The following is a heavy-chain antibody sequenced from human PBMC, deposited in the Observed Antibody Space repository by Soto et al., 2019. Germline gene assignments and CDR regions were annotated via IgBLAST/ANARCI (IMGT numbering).Heavy chain of an antibody. J-gene: IGHJ4*02. CDR2: IWNDGSNE. Sequence: LSLSCEASGFNFSSYGIHWVRQAPGKGLEWVAIIWNDGSNEYYADSVRGRFTISRDNSKNTVHLQVSKLRAEDTAVYFCARDQTDSGGYSDSWGQGTLVTVSS. V-gene: IGHV3-33*01. CDR1: GFNFSSYG. CDR3: ARDQTDSGGYSDS. D-gene: IGHD3-22*01.